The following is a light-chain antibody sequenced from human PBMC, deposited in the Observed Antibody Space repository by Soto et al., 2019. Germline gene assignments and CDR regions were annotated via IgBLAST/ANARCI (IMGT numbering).Light chain of an antibody. CDR1: QSLLHSNGYNY. J-gene: IGKJ5*01. V-gene: IGKV2-28*01. CDR3: MQALQTPLT. Sequence: DIVMTQSPLSLPVTPGESASISCRSSQSLLHSNGYNYFDWYLQKPGQSPQLLIYLGSNRASGVTDRFSGSGSGTDFTLKISRVEAEDVGVYYCMQALQTPLTFGQGTRLEIK. CDR2: LGS.